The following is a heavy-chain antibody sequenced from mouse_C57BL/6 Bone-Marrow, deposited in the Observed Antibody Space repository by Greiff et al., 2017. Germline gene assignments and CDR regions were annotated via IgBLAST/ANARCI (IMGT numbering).Heavy chain of an antibody. J-gene: IGHJ4*01. CDR2: IYPGGGYT. V-gene: IGHV1-63*01. CDR3: ARLGTGTDAMDY. Sequence: QVQLQQSGAELVRPGTSVTMSCTASGYNFTNYWIGWAKQRPGHGLEWIGDIYPGGGYTKYNEKFKGKATMTADKSSSTAYMQFSSLTSWDPAIYSCARLGTGTDAMDYLGQGTSVTVSS. CDR1: GYNFTNYW. D-gene: IGHD4-1*01.